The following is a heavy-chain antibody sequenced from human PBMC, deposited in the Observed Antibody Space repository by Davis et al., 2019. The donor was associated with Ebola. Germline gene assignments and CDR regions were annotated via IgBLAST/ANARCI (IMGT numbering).Heavy chain of an antibody. CDR3: ASGTTVTTGFDN. CDR1: GYTFTGYY. V-gene: IGHV1-2*06. J-gene: IGHJ4*02. D-gene: IGHD4-17*01. CDR2: INPYSGGT. Sequence: AASVKVSCKASGYTFTGYYMHWVRQAPGQGLEWVGRINPYSGGTNYAQKFQGRVSMTRDTSISTAYMELSRLRSDDTAVYYCASGTTVTTGFDNWGQGTLVTVSS.